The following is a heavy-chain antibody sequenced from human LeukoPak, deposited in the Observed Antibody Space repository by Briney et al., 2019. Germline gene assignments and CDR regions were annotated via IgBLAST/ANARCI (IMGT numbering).Heavy chain of an antibody. V-gene: IGHV3-7*01. Sequence: GGSLRLSCAASGFTFTTYWMSWVRQAPGKGLEWVANINQDGTEKYYVDSVKGRLTISRDNAKNSLYLQMNSLRVEDTAVYYCAKVAKYYYGSETYYFFEHWGQGTPVTASS. D-gene: IGHD3-10*01. CDR2: INQDGTEK. J-gene: IGHJ4*02. CDR1: GFTFTTYW. CDR3: AKVAKYYYGSETYYFFEH.